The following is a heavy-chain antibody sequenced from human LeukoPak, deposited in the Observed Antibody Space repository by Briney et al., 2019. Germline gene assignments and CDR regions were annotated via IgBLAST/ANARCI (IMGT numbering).Heavy chain of an antibody. CDR3: TRDQMNY. D-gene: IGHD5-24*01. CDR2: IFSNGDT. CDR1: EFTVSRNY. Sequence: QPGGSLRLSCTASEFTVSRNYMLWVRQAPGKGLEWVSLIFSNGDTHYADSVKGRFTISRDTSKNTVYLQMNSLRVEDTAMYYCTRDQMNYWGQGTLATVSS. V-gene: IGHV3-53*01. J-gene: IGHJ4*02.